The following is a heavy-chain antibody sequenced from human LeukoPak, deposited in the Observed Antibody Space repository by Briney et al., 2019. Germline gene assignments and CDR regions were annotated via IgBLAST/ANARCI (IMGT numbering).Heavy chain of an antibody. Sequence: PSETLSLTCTVSGGPISSFYWSWIRLPPGKGLEWIGYISYTWSTNYNPSLKSRVTISVDTSKNQFSLKLSSVTAADTAVYYCARQNYGDYTPYYFDYWGQGTLVTVSS. V-gene: IGHV4-59*08. CDR3: ARQNYGDYTPYYFDY. CDR2: ISYTWST. CDR1: GGPISSFY. D-gene: IGHD4-17*01. J-gene: IGHJ4*02.